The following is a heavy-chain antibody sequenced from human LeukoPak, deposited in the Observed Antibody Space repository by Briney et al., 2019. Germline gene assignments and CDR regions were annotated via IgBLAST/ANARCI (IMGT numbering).Heavy chain of an antibody. CDR2: ISSSGSTI. D-gene: IGHD3-10*02. CDR3: AELGITMIGGV. V-gene: IGHV3-48*03. J-gene: IGHJ6*04. Sequence: GGSLRLSCAASGFTFSSYAMSWVRQAPGKGLEWVSYISSSGSTIYYADSVKGRFTISGDNAKNSLYLQMNSLRAEDTAVYYCAELGITMIGGVWGKGTTVTISS. CDR1: GFTFSSYA.